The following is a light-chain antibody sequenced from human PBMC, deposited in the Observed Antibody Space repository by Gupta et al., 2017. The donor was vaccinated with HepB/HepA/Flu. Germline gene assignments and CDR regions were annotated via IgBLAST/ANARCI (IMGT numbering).Light chain of an antibody. J-gene: IGKJ2*02. V-gene: IGKV1-39*01. CDR3: QQMSI. Sequence: DIQMTQSPSSLSASVGDRVTITCRTSQSISNYLNWYQQKPGKAPKLLIYAASSLQSGVPSRFSGSGSGTDFTLTISSLQPEDFATYYGQQMSIFGQGTKLEIK. CDR2: AAS. CDR1: QSISNY.